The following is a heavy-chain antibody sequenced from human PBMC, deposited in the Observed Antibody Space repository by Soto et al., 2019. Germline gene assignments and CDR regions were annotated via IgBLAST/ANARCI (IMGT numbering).Heavy chain of an antibody. J-gene: IGHJ6*02. V-gene: IGHV1-3*01. CDR1: GYTFTSYA. CDR2: INAGNGNT. D-gene: IGHD3-9*01. CDR3: ARGLLRYFDWSSNGMDV. Sequence: AASVKVSCKASGYTFTSYAMHWVRQAPGQRLEWMGWINAGNGNTKYSQKFQGRVTITRDTSASTAYMELSSLRSEDTAVYYCARGLLRYFDWSSNGMDVWGQGTTVTVSS.